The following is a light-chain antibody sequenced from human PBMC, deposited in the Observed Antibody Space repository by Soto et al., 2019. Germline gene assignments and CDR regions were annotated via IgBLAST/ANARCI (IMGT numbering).Light chain of an antibody. Sequence: QSSLTQPASVSGSPGQSITISCTGTSNDVGGYDYVSWYQQHSGKVPKLIIYDVSKRPSGVSSRFFGSKSGNTASLTISGLQAEDEAEYYCTSYTGATHVVFGGGTKLTV. CDR1: SNDVGGYDY. V-gene: IGLV2-14*03. CDR3: TSYTGATHVV. J-gene: IGLJ2*01. CDR2: DVS.